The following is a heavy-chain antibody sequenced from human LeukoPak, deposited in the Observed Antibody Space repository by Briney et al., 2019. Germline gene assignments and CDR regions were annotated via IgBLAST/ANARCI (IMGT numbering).Heavy chain of an antibody. CDR3: LYGGNSGDWVY. V-gene: IGHV4-4*02. J-gene: IGHJ4*02. CDR1: GGSISSSNW. D-gene: IGHD4-23*01. Sequence: SETLSLTCAVSGGSISSSNWWSWVRQPPGKGLEWIGEIYHSGNTNYSPSLRSRVTMSVDKSKNQFSLRLNFMTAADTAVYYCLYGGNSGDWVYWGQGTLVTVSS. CDR2: IYHSGNT.